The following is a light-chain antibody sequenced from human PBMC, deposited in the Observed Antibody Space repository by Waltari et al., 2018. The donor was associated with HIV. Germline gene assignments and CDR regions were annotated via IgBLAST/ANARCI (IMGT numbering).Light chain of an antibody. CDR2: DNN. Sequence: QSVLTQPPSVSAAPGQKVTISCSGTSSNIGNNSVSWYQQLPGTAPKLLIYDNNKRPSGIPDRFSGSKSGPSATLGITGLQTGDEADYYCGTWDSGLSAVVFGGGTKLTVL. CDR1: SSNIGNNS. CDR3: GTWDSGLSAVV. J-gene: IGLJ3*02. V-gene: IGLV1-51*01.